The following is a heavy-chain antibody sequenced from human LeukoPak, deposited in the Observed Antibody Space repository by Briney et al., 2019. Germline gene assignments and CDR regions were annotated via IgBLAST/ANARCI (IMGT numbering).Heavy chain of an antibody. J-gene: IGHJ6*03. CDR3: ARVVGLTGYSSSWYSGYYYYMDV. Sequence: ASVKVSCKASGGTFSSYAISWVRQAPGQGLEWMGGIIPMLGTANYAQKFQDRVTITADKSTSTAYMELSSLRSEDTAVYYCARVVGLTGYSSSWYSGYYYYMDVWGRGTTVTVSS. CDR1: GGTFSSYA. V-gene: IGHV1-69*10. CDR2: IIPMLGTA. D-gene: IGHD6-13*01.